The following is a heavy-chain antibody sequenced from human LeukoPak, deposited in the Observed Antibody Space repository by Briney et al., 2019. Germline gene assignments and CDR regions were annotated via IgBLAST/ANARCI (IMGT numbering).Heavy chain of an antibody. Sequence: ASVKVSCKASGYTFTSYGISWVRQAPGQGLEWMGWISAYDGDTNYAQKLQGRVTMTTDTSTSTAYMELRSLRSDDTAVYYCARGGVVRGVIIRRFDPWGQGTLVTVSS. J-gene: IGHJ5*02. D-gene: IGHD3-10*01. CDR2: ISAYDGDT. V-gene: IGHV1-18*01. CDR1: GYTFTSYG. CDR3: ARGGVVRGVIIRRFDP.